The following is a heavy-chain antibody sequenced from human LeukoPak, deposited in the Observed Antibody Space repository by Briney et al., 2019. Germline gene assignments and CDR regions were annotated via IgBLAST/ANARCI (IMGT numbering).Heavy chain of an antibody. CDR1: GYSISSGYY. V-gene: IGHV4-38-2*02. CDR3: ARGRAVAGTRGDYFDY. Sequence: SETLSLTCTVSGYSISSGYYWGWIRQPPGKGLEWIGSIYHSGSTYYNPSLKSRVTISVDTSKNQFSLKLSSVTAAGTAAYYCARGRAVAGTRGDYFDYWGQGTLVTVSS. CDR2: IYHSGST. J-gene: IGHJ4*02. D-gene: IGHD6-19*01.